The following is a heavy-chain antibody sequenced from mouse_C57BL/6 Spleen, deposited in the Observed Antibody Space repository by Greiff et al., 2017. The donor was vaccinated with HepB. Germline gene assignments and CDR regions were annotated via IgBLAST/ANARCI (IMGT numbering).Heavy chain of an antibody. D-gene: IGHD1-1*01. CDR1: GFTFSDYY. J-gene: IGHJ3*01. CDR2: INYDGSST. V-gene: IGHV5-16*01. Sequence: EVQLQESEGGLVQPGSSMKLSCTASGFTFSDYYMAWVRQVPEKGLEWVANINYDGSSTYYLDSLKSRFIISRDNAKNILYLQMSSLKSEDTATYYCAREGGDYGSSMGFAYWGQGTLVTVSA. CDR3: AREGGDYGSSMGFAY.